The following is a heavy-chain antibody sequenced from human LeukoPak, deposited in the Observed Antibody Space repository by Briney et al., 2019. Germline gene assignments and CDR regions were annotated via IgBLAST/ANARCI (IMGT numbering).Heavy chain of an antibody. J-gene: IGHJ1*01. CDR2: IYYSGST. CDR1: GGSINSGGYS. D-gene: IGHD4-17*01. Sequence: PSETLSLTCTVSGGSINSGGYSWSWIRQHPGKDLGWIGYIYYSGSTYYNPSLKSGVTISVDTSKNQYSLKLTSVTAADTAVYYCARGIDYGSEYFQHWGQGTLVTVSS. V-gene: IGHV4-31*03. CDR3: ARGIDYGSEYFQH.